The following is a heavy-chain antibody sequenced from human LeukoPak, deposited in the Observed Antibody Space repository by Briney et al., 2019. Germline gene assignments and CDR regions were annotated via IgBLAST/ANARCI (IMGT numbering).Heavy chain of an antibody. J-gene: IGHJ6*02. CDR1: GYTFTSYD. CDR3: ARTRITIFGVVIIHYYGVDV. D-gene: IGHD3-3*01. CDR2: MNPNSGNT. V-gene: IGHV1-8*01. Sequence: ASVKVSCKASGYTFTSYDINWVRQATGQGLEWMGWMNPNSGNTGYAQKFQGRVTMTRNTSISTAYMELSSLRSEDTAVYYCARTRITIFGVVIIHYYGVDVWGQGTTVTVSS.